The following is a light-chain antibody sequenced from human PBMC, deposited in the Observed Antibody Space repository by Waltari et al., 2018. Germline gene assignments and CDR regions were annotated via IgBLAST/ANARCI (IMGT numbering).Light chain of an antibody. CDR3: QQYDADSALT. V-gene: IGKV1-5*03. Sequence: DIQMTQSPSTVSASVGDKVTITCRASQSINVWLAWYQQKPGKPPKLLIYKASTLETGVPSRFTGSGSGTEFTLTITSLQPDDFATYFCQQYDADSALTFGEGTQVEMK. J-gene: IGKJ4*01. CDR2: KAS. CDR1: QSINVW.